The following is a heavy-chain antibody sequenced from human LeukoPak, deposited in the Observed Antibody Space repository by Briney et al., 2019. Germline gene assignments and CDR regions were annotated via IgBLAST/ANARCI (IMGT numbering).Heavy chain of an antibody. D-gene: IGHD3-3*01. V-gene: IGHV4-30-2*01. CDR2: IYHSGST. CDR1: GGSISSGGYY. Sequence: SQTLSLTCTVSGGSISSGGYYWSWIQQPPGKGLEWIGYIYHSGSTYYNPSLKSRVTISVDRSKNQFSLKLSSVTAADTAVYYCARDRAYDFWSGYSQNWYFDLWGRGTLVTVSS. J-gene: IGHJ2*01. CDR3: ARDRAYDFWSGYSQNWYFDL.